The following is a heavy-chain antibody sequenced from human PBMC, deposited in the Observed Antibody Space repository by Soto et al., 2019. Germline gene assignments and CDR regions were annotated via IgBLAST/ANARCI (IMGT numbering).Heavy chain of an antibody. CDR1: GFTFSSYA. V-gene: IGHV3-23*01. CDR3: AKDLDYGDRNGYYNYGMDV. Sequence: GGSLRLSCAASGFTFSSYAMSWVRQAPGKGLEWVSAISGSGGSTYYADSVKGRFTISRDNSKNTLYLQMNSLRAEDTAVYYCAKDLDYGDRNGYYNYGMDVWGQGTTVTVSS. J-gene: IGHJ6*02. D-gene: IGHD4-17*01. CDR2: ISGSGGST.